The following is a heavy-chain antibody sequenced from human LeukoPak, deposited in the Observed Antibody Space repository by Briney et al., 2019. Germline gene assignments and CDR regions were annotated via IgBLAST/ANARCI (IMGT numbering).Heavy chain of an antibody. CDR2: IRYDGSNK. Sequence: PGGSLRLSCAASGFTFSSYGMHWVRQAPGKGLEWVAFIRYDGSNKYYADSVKGRFTISRDNSKNTLYLQMNSLRAEDTAVYYCAKDHRYGSGSPDAFDIWGQGTMVTVSS. V-gene: IGHV3-30*02. J-gene: IGHJ3*02. CDR3: AKDHRYGSGSPDAFDI. CDR1: GFTFSSYG. D-gene: IGHD3-10*01.